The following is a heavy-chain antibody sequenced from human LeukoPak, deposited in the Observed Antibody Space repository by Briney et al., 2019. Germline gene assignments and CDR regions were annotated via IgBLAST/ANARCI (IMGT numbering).Heavy chain of an antibody. Sequence: GGALRLSCAASGFPFSDYGMYWVRQAPGKGLEGLAVISHDGSKKHYADSVKGRITISRDNSMNTLYLQMNSLTAEDTAVYYCAKVRWGSDNALDSWGQGTLVTGSS. CDR3: AKVRWGSDNALDS. CDR1: GFPFSDYG. J-gene: IGHJ4*02. V-gene: IGHV3-30*18. D-gene: IGHD3-16*01. CDR2: ISHDGSKK.